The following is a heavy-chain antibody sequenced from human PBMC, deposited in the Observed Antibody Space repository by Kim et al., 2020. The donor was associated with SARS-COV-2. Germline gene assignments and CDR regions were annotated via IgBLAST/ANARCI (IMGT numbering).Heavy chain of an antibody. Sequence: GGSLRLSCAASGFTFSSYAMSWVRQAPGKGLEWVSAISGSGGSTYYADSVKGRFTISRDNSKNTLYLQMNSLRAEDTAVYYCAKGRGSGIYYYYGMDVWGQGTTVTVSS. CDR3: AKGRGSGIYYYYGMDV. J-gene: IGHJ6*02. D-gene: IGHD3-10*01. CDR1: GFTFSSYA. V-gene: IGHV3-23*01. CDR2: ISGSGGST.